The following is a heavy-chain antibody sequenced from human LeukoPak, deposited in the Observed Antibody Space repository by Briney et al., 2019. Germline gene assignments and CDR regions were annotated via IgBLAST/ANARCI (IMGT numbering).Heavy chain of an antibody. CDR3: ARSGDSSAYYSF. J-gene: IGHJ4*02. Sequence: SETLSLTCTVSGASIRSHHWTWIRQPPGKGLEWIGNVYYVGSTSYSPSLKSRVTISLDTSKNQFSLEMNSVTAADTAVYYCARSGDSSAYYSFWGQGILVTVSS. V-gene: IGHV4-59*11. CDR2: VYYVGST. D-gene: IGHD3-22*01. CDR1: GASIRSHH.